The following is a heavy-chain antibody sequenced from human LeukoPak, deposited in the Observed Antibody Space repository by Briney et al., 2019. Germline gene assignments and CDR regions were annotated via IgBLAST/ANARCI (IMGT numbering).Heavy chain of an antibody. CDR1: GFIFSSYA. V-gene: IGHV3-23*01. J-gene: IGHJ4*02. D-gene: IGHD3-22*01. CDR3: AKTAHYYDSSGFKPEELDY. CDR2: IRGSGGST. Sequence: GGSLRLSCAASGFIFSSYAMSWVRQAPGKGLEWVSAIRGSGGSTYYADSVKGRFTISRDNSKNTLYLQMNSLRAEDTAVYYCAKTAHYYDSSGFKPEELDYWGQGTLVTVSS.